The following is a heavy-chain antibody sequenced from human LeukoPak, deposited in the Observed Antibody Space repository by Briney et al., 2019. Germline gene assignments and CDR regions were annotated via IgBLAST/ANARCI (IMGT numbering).Heavy chain of an antibody. J-gene: IGHJ6*03. CDR1: GYTFTSYD. CDR2: MNPNSGNT. Sequence: ASVKVSCKASGYTFTSYDINWVRQATGQGLEWTGWMNPNSGNTGYAQKFQGRVTVTRNTSISTAYMELSSLRSEDTAVYYCARTPNYYYMDVWGKGTTVTVSS. CDR3: ARTPNYYYMDV. V-gene: IGHV1-8*03.